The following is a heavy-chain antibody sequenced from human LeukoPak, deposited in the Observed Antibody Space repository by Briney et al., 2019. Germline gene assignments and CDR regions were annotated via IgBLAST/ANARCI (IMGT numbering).Heavy chain of an antibody. V-gene: IGHV6-1*01. CDR3: ARGDGPIHGRYYFDY. D-gene: IGHD3-10*01. CDR1: GDSVSGKSVA. J-gene: IGHJ4*02. CDR2: TFYRSKWSS. Sequence: SQTLSLTCAISGDSVSGKSVAWNWIRQSPSRGLEWLGRTFYRSKWSSEYATSMKGRVTINPDTSKNQFSLQLISVTPEDTAVYYCARGDGPIHGRYYFDYWGQGTLITVSS.